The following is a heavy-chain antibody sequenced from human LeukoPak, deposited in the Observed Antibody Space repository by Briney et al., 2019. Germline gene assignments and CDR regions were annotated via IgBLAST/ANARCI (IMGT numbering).Heavy chain of an antibody. J-gene: IGHJ4*02. D-gene: IGHD1-26*01. V-gene: IGHV4-38-2*01. CDR1: GYSISSGYY. Sequence: PSEALSLTCAVSGYSISSGYYWGWIRPPPGKGLEWIGTIYRSGSTYYNNPSLKSRVTISVDTSKNQFSLKLSSVTAADTAVYYCARGATTAFHFDYWGQGTLVTVSS. CDR2: IYRSGST. CDR3: ARGATTAFHFDY.